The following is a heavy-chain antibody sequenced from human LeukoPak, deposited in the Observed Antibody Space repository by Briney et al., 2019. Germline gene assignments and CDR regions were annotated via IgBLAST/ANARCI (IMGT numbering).Heavy chain of an antibody. V-gene: IGHV3-33*01. CDR1: GFFFSSYG. CDR2: IWYDGTNK. J-gene: IGHJ4*02. D-gene: IGHD6-6*01. Sequence: GGSLRLSCAASGFFFSSYGMQWVRQAPGKGLEWVALIWYDGTNKYYADSVKGRFTISRDNSKNTLYLQMSSLRADDAAVYYCAAGEQLAHDYWGQGTLVTVSS. CDR3: AAGEQLAHDY.